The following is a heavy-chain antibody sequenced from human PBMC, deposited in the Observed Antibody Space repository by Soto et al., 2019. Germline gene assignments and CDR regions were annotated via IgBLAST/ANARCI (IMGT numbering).Heavy chain of an antibody. J-gene: IGHJ4*02. Sequence: GESLKISCKGSGYSFTSYWIGWVRQMPGKGLEWMGIIYPGDSDTRYSPSFQGQVTISADKSISTAYLQWSSLKASDTAMYYCARPSNAFLDLYYFDYWGQGTLVTVSS. CDR2: IYPGDSDT. CDR1: GYSFTSYW. D-gene: IGHD3-3*01. V-gene: IGHV5-51*01. CDR3: ARPSNAFLDLYYFDY.